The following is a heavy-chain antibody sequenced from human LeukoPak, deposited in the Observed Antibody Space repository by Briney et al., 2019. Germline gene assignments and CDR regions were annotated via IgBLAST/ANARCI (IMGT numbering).Heavy chain of an antibody. CDR2: INSETSSA. CDR1: GFTFSSYD. CDR3: ARGAFAGGYFDY. J-gene: IGHJ4*02. Sequence: GGSLRLSCAASGFTFSSYDMIWVRQAPGKGLEWVSTINSETSSAFYADSVKGRFTISRDNAKNSLYLQMNSLRAEDTAVYYCARGAFAGGYFDYWGQGTLVTVSS. V-gene: IGHV3-21*01. D-gene: IGHD6-13*01.